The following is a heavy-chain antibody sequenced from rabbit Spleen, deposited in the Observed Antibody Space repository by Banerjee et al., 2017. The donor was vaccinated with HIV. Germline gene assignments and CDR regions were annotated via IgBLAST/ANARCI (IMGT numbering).Heavy chain of an antibody. CDR3: ARSGPNTVWAFNL. J-gene: IGHJ4*01. V-gene: IGHV1S40*01. CDR2: INTATGKG. D-gene: IGHD4-1*01. Sequence: QSLEESGGDLVKPGASLTLTCTASGFSFSVYWMCWVRQAPGKGPEWIACINTATGKGVYANWAKGRFTISRTSSTTVTLQMTSLTGADTATYFCARSGPNTVWAFNLWGQGTLVTVS. CDR1: GFSFSVYW.